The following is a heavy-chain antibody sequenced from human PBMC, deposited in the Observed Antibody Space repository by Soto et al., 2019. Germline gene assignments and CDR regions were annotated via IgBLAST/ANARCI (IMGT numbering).Heavy chain of an antibody. Sequence: SETLSLTCTVSGGSISRYYWSWIRQPPGKGLEWIGYIYYSGSTNYNPSLKSRVTISVDTSKNQFSLKLSSVTAADTAVYYCARVYESFGMDVWGQGTTVTVSS. D-gene: IGHD5-12*01. CDR2: IYYSGST. V-gene: IGHV4-59*01. CDR3: ARVYESFGMDV. CDR1: GGSISRYY. J-gene: IGHJ6*02.